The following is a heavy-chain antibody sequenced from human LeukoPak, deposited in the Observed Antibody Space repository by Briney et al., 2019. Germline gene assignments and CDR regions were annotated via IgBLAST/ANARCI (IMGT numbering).Heavy chain of an antibody. D-gene: IGHD3-10*01. V-gene: IGHV3-11*05. Sequence: PGGSLRLSCAASGFTLSDYYMSWIRQAPGKGLEWVSYISSSGSYTNYADSVKGGFTNSRDNAKNLLYLQTNRLRAEGTAVYYCARDYYASGGNDYWGQGTLVTVSS. CDR1: GFTLSDYY. CDR3: ARDYYASGGNDY. J-gene: IGHJ4*02. CDR2: ISSSGSYT.